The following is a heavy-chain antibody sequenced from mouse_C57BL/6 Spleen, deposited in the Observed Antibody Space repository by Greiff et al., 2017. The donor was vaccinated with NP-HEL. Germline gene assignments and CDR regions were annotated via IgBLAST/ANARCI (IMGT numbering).Heavy chain of an antibody. V-gene: IGHV1-5*01. CDR1: GYTFTSYW. Sequence: EVQLQQSGTVLARPGASVKMSCKTSGYTFTSYWMHWVKQRPGQGLEWIGAIYPGNSDTSYNQKFKGKAKLTAVTSASTAYMELSSLTNEDSAVYYCTRWEVLRGDAMDYWGQGTSVTVSS. CDR2: IYPGNSDT. D-gene: IGHD1-1*01. CDR3: TRWEVLRGDAMDY. J-gene: IGHJ4*01.